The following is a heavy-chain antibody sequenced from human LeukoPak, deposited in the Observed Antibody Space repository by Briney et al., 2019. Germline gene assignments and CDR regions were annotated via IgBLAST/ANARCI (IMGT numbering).Heavy chain of an antibody. CDR3: AREREGYAFDI. V-gene: IGHV3-53*01. CDR2: IYSGDNT. Sequence: GGSQRLSCAASGLSLISYYMSWPRQATGKGLEWISVIYSGDNTYYADSVKGRFTISRDNSENSLYLQMSSLRPEDTAVYYCAREREGYAFDIWGQGTLVTVSS. J-gene: IGHJ3*02. CDR1: GLSLISYY. D-gene: IGHD5-24*01.